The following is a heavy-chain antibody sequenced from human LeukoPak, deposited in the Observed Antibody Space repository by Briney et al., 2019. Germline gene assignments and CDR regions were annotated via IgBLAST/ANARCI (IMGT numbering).Heavy chain of an antibody. CDR1: GFTFSSYW. J-gene: IGHJ4*02. CDR3: ARDGSNDSSGYDY. D-gene: IGHD3-22*01. Sequence: GGSLRLSCAASGFTFSSYWMSWVRQAPGKGLEWVANIKQDGSEKYYVDSVKGRFTISRDNAKNSLYPQMNSLRAEDTAVYYCARDGSNDSSGYDYWGQGTLVTVSS. V-gene: IGHV3-7*01. CDR2: IKQDGSEK.